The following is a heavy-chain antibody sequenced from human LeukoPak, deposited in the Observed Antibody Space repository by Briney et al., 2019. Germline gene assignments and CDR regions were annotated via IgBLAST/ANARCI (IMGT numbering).Heavy chain of an antibody. CDR3: ARPYGSGSYYRNWFDP. D-gene: IGHD3-10*01. CDR1: GYTFTSYG. J-gene: IGHJ5*02. CDR2: INPNSGGT. V-gene: IGHV1-2*02. Sequence: ASVKVSCKASGYTFTSYGISWVRQAPGQGLEWMGWINPNSGGTNYAQKFQGRVTMTRDTSISTAYMELSRLRSDDTAVYYCARPYGSGSYYRNWFDPWGQGTLVTVSS.